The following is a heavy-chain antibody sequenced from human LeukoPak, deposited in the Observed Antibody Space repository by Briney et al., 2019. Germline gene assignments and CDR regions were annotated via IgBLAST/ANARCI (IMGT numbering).Heavy chain of an antibody. J-gene: IGHJ5*02. CDR3: SKDSSSRALGWFDP. Sequence: GGSLRLSCAASGFTFGSYAMSWVRQAPGKGLEWVSAISGSGGSTYYADSVKARFPFSRKNPKNTLYRQINSLGAEGTALYYSSKDSSSRALGWFDPWGQGTLVTVSS. CDR1: GFTFGSYA. V-gene: IGHV3-23*01. CDR2: ISGSGGST.